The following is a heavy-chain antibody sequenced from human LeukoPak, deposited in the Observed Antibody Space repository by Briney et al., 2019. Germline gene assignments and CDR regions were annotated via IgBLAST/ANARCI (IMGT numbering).Heavy chain of an antibody. V-gene: IGHV4-39*01. D-gene: IGHD5-18*01. CDR3: ATAPYSYDHTVKFDY. CDR1: GGSISSSSYY. Sequence: PSETLSLTCTVSGGSISSSSYYWGWIRQPPGKGLEWIGSIYYSGSTYYNPSLKSRVTISVDTSKSQFSLKLSSVTAADTAVYYCATAPYSYDHTVKFDYWGQGTLVTVSS. CDR2: IYYSGST. J-gene: IGHJ4*02.